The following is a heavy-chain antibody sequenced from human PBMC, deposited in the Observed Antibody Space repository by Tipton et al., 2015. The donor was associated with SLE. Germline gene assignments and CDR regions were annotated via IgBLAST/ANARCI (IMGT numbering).Heavy chain of an antibody. CDR3: AVIVPNFDY. D-gene: IGHD3-3*01. J-gene: IGHJ4*02. V-gene: IGHV3-74*01. CDR2: INGDGSDT. Sequence: SLRLSCAASGFTFSNYWMHWVRQAPGKGLVWVSRINGDGSDTTYADSVKGRFTISRDNAKNTLYLQMNSLRAEDTAVYYCAVIVPNFDYWGQGTLVTVSS. CDR1: GFTFSNYW.